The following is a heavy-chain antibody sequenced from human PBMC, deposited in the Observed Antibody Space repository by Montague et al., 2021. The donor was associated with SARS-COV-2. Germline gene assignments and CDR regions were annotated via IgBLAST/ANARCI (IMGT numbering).Heavy chain of an antibody. J-gene: IGHJ4*02. V-gene: IGHV6-1*01. Sequence: CAISGDSVSSNSAAWNWIRHSPSRRLERLGRTYYRSKWYNDYAVXVKSRITINTDTSKNQFSLQPNSVTAGDTAVYHCARELRRIIMLVDIRGFDYWGQGTLVTVSS. D-gene: IGHD3-22*01. CDR3: ARELRRIIMLVDIRGFDY. CDR1: GDSVSSNSAA. CDR2: TYYRSKWYN.